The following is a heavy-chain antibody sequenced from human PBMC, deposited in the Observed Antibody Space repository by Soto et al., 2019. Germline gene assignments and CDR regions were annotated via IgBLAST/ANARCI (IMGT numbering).Heavy chain of an antibody. CDR3: ARCPKIAGRAPTGY. CDR1: GYTLTSYG. D-gene: IGHD1-20*01. CDR2: ISACNGNT. J-gene: IGHJ4*02. Sequence: ASGKVSCTASGYTLTSYGISWVRQAPGQGLEWMGWISACNGNTNYAQKLQGRVTMTTDTSTSTAYMELRSLRSDDTAVYYCARCPKIAGRAPTGYWGQGTLVPASS. V-gene: IGHV1-18*01.